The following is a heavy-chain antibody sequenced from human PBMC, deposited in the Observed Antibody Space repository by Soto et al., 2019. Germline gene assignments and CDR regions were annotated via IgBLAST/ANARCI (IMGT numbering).Heavy chain of an antibody. CDR2: VFYTGCT. CDR3: ATSQKGYNWNYFDH. J-gene: IGHJ4*02. CDR1: GGSISGSYYY. V-gene: IGHV4-39*01. D-gene: IGHD1-20*01. Sequence: PSETLSLTCTVSGGSISGSYYYWAWLRQSPGKAPEWIGSVFYTGCTSYNPSLERRVSVSVDTSKSQFSLKLSAVTAADTAVYYCATSQKGYNWNYFDHWGQGALV.